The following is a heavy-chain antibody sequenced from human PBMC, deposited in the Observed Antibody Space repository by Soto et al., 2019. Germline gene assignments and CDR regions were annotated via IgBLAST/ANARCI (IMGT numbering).Heavy chain of an antibody. CDR1: GYSFTSYW. Sequence: DALKISCKGCGYSFTSYWIGWVRQMPGKGLEWMGIIYPGDSDTRYSPSFQGQVTISAYKSISTAYLQWSSLKASNNAMYYCARLDGHNGQDYYGMDVWGQGTTVTVSS. V-gene: IGHV5-51*01. J-gene: IGHJ6*02. CDR3: ARLDGHNGQDYYGMDV. D-gene: IGHD2-2*03. CDR2: IYPGDSDT.